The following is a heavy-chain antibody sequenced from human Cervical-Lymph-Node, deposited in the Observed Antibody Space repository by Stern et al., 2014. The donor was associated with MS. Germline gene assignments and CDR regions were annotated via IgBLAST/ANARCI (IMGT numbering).Heavy chain of an antibody. CDR3: ARELSGMYGMDV. J-gene: IGHJ6*02. D-gene: IGHD1-1*01. CDR2: IYYSGAT. Sequence: QVQLQQWGPGLVKPSQTLSLTCTVSGGSINNGDYYWSWVRQHPGKGLEWLGYIYYSGATYYNPSLKGRLTISVDTSKRHFSLKLTSVPAADTAVYYCARELSGMYGMDVWGQGTTVTVSS. CDR1: GGSINNGDYY. V-gene: IGHV4-31*03.